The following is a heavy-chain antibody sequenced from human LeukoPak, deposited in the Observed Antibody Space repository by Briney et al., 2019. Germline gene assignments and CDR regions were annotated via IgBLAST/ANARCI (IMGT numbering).Heavy chain of an antibody. J-gene: IGHJ5*02. D-gene: IGHD2-15*01. CDR2: ISYEGSNK. CDR3: AGIGLLDRRCFDP. Sequence: GRSLRLSCAASGFTFSSYAMHWVRQAPGKGLEWVAVISYEGSNKYYADSVKGRFTISRDNSKNALYLQMDNLRAEDTAVYYCAGIGLLDRRCFDPWGQGTLVTVSS. CDR1: GFTFSSYA. V-gene: IGHV3-30-3*01.